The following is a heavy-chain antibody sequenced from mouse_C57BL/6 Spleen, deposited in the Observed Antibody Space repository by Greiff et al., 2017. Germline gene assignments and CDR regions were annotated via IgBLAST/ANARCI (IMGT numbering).Heavy chain of an antibody. V-gene: IGHV3-6*01. J-gene: IGHJ2*01. Sequence: EVQLQESGPGLVKPSQSLSITCSVTGYSITSGYYWNWIRQFPGKKLEWMGYISYDGSTNYNPSLKNRISITRDTSENQFFLKLNSVTTEDTATYYCARYDYDDSYYFDYWGQGTTLTVSS. CDR3: ARYDYDDSYYFDY. CDR2: ISYDGST. CDR1: GYSITSGYY. D-gene: IGHD2-4*01.